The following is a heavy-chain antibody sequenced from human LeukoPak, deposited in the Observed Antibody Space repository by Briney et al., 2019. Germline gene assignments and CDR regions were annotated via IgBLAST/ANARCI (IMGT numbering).Heavy chain of an antibody. J-gene: IGHJ4*02. CDR2: ISYDGSNK. V-gene: IGHV3-30*18. CDR3: AKAPVGYGAYYFDY. D-gene: IGHD4-17*01. CDR1: GFTFSSYG. Sequence: PGRSLRLSCAASGFTFSSYGMHWVRQAPGKGLEWVAVISYDGSNKYYADSVKGRFTISRDNSKNTLYLQMSSLRAEDTAVYYCAKAPVGYGAYYFDYWGQGTLVTVSS.